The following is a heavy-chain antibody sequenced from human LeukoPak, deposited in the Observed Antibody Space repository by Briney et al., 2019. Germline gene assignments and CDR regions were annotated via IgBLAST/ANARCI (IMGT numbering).Heavy chain of an antibody. CDR1: GGPISSYY. Sequence: SETLSLTCTVSGGPISSYYWSWIRQPPGKGLEWIGYIYYSGSTNYNPSLKSRVTISVDTSKNQFSLKLSSVTAADTAVYYCAREVTPVPFFDYWGQGTLVTVSS. J-gene: IGHJ4*02. D-gene: IGHD4-23*01. V-gene: IGHV4-59*01. CDR3: AREVTPVPFFDY. CDR2: IYYSGST.